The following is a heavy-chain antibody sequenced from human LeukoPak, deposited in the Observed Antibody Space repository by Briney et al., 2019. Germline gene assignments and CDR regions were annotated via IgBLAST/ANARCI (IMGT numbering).Heavy chain of an antibody. Sequence: SETLSLTCTVSGGSISSYYWSWIRQPPGKGLEWIGYIYTSGSTNYNPSLKSRVTISVDTSKNQFSLKLSSVTAADTAVYYCVRETRITMVRGVRFDIWGQGTMVTVSS. V-gene: IGHV4-4*09. D-gene: IGHD3-10*01. CDR1: GGSISSYY. J-gene: IGHJ3*02. CDR2: IYTSGST. CDR3: VRETRITMVRGVRFDI.